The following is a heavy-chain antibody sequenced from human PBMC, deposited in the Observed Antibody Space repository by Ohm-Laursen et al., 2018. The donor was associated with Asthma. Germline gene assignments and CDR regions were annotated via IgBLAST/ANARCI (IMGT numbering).Heavy chain of an antibody. CDR1: GFSLSTSGMC. D-gene: IGHD3-10*01. CDR3: ARMYYYGSGSYYGWEESGLGPFDY. CDR2: IDWDDDK. Sequence: TQTLTLTCTFSGFSLSTSGMCVRWIRQPPGTALEWLALIDWDDDKYYSTSLKTRLTISKDTSKNQVVLTMTNMDPVDTATYYCARMYYYGSGSYYGWEESGLGPFDYWGQGTLVTVSS. V-gene: IGHV2-70*01. J-gene: IGHJ4*02.